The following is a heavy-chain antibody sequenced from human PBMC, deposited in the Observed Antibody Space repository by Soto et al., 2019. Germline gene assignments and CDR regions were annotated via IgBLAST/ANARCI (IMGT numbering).Heavy chain of an antibody. Sequence: TSETLSLTCTVSGGSISSGGYYWSWIRQHPGKGLEWIGYIYYSGSTYYNPSLKSRVTISVDTSKNQFSLKLSSVTAADTAVYYCARDRNYYDSAESYYYYGMDVWGQGTTVTVSS. CDR3: ARDRNYYDSAESYYYYGMDV. CDR1: GGSISSGGYY. J-gene: IGHJ6*02. V-gene: IGHV4-31*03. CDR2: IYYSGST. D-gene: IGHD3-22*01.